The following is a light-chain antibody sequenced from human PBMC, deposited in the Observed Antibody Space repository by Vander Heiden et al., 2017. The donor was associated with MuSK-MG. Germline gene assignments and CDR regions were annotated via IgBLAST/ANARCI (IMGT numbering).Light chain of an antibody. V-gene: IGKV3-20*01. CDR3: QQYFSSPWT. J-gene: IGKJ1*01. CDR2: GAS. CDR1: QCVMSID. Sequence: EIVLTQPPVTLSLSPGERATLSRRASQCVMSIDLAWYQQTPGQAPTLLIYGASSRVAGIPHRFSRSGSGTDFTLTISRLVPEDFAVSYCQQYFSSPWTFGQGTKVEIK.